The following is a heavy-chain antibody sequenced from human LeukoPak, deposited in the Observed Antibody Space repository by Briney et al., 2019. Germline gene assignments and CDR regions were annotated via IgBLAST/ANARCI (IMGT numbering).Heavy chain of an antibody. D-gene: IGHD3-10*01. J-gene: IGHJ4*02. V-gene: IGHV1-69*04. CDR2: IIPIFGIA. CDR1: GGTFSSYA. CDR3: ARECITMVRGVPGQFCDY. Sequence: GSSVKVSCKASGGTFSSYAISWVRQAPGQGLEWMGRIIPIFGIANYAQKFQGRVTITADKSTSTAYMELSSLRSEDTAVYYCARECITMVRGVPGQFCDYWGQGTLVTVSS.